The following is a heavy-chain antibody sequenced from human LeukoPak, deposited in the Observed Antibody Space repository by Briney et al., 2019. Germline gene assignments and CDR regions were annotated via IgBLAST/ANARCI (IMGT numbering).Heavy chain of an antibody. Sequence: GGSLRLSCAASAFTFSSYEMNWVRQAPGQGLEWVSFISSSGSTIYYADSVKGRFTISRDNAKNSLYLQVHSLRAEDTAVYYCATDGVKVGPTAFAFWGQGTLVTVSS. CDR2: ISSSGSTI. D-gene: IGHD1-26*01. V-gene: IGHV3-48*03. J-gene: IGHJ4*02. CDR3: ATDGVKVGPTAFAF. CDR1: AFTFSSYE.